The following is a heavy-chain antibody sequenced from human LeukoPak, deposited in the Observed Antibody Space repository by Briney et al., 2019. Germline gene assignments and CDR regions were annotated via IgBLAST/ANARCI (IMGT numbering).Heavy chain of an antibody. CDR3: ARGSSRSYYGSGGDY. Sequence: PGGSLRLSCAASGFTVSSNYMTWVRQAPGKGLEWVSAISGSGGYTYYADSVKGRFTISRDNSKNTLYLQMNSLRAEDTAVYYCARGSSRSYYGSGGDYWGQGTLVTVSS. V-gene: IGHV3-23*01. J-gene: IGHJ4*02. CDR2: ISGSGGYT. CDR1: GFTVSSNY. D-gene: IGHD3-10*01.